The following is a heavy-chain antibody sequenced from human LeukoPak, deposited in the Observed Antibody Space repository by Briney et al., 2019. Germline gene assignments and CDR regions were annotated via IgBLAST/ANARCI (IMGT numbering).Heavy chain of an antibody. V-gene: IGHV4-59*01. CDR3: ARVTGYMIEDYFDY. CDR1: GDPISIYS. CDR2: IYYSGST. J-gene: IGHJ4*02. Sequence: SETLSLTCTVSGDPISIYSWSWIRQPPGKGLEWIGYIYYSGSTNYNPSLKSRVTISVDTSKNQFSLRLSSMTAADTAVYYCARVTGYMIEDYFDYWGQGTLVTVSS. D-gene: IGHD3-22*01.